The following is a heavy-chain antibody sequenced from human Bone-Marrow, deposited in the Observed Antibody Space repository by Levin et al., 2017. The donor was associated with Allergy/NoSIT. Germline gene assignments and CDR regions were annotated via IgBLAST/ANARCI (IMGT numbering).Heavy chain of an antibody. Sequence: GGSLRLSCTASGFTFGDYAMSWFRQAPGKGLEWVGFIRSKAYGGTTEYAASVKGRFTISRDDSKSIAYLQMNSLKTEDTAVYYCTRELREYYDTRGGSDYWGQGTLVTVSS. CDR1: GFTFGDYA. CDR3: TRELREYYDTRGGSDY. CDR2: IRSKAYGGTT. V-gene: IGHV3-49*03. J-gene: IGHJ4*02. D-gene: IGHD3-9*01.